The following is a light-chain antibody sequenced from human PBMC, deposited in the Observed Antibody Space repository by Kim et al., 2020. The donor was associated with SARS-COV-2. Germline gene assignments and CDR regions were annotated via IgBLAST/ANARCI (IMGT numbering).Light chain of an antibody. CDR2: DVS. V-gene: IGLV2-11*01. Sequence: QSALTQPRSVYGSPGQSVTISCTGTSSDVGGYNYVSWYQQHPGKAPKLMIYDVSKRPSGVPDRFSGSKSGNTASLTISGLQAEDEADYYCWLYAGSWVFGGGTQLTVL. CDR1: SSDVGGYNY. J-gene: IGLJ3*02. CDR3: WLYAGSWV.